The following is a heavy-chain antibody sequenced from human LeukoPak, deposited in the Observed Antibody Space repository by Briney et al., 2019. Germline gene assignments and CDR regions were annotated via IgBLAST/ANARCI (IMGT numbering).Heavy chain of an antibody. D-gene: IGHD3-10*01. Sequence: GGSLRLSCAASGFTVSSYGMRWVRQAPGEWLGWVAVISYDGSNKYYADSVKGRFTIYRDNSKNTLYLQMNSLRAEDTAVYYCAKDPFKYKVGSGSYTDYWGQGTLVTVSS. J-gene: IGHJ4*02. CDR3: AKDPFKYKVGSGSYTDY. CDR1: GFTVSSYG. CDR2: ISYDGSNK. V-gene: IGHV3-30*18.